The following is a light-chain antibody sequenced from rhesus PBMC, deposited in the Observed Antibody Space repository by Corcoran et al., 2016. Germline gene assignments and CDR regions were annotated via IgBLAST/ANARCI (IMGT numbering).Light chain of an antibody. CDR2: AAS. CDR1: QDINNA. CDR3: QQCSSSPQS. J-gene: IGKJ2*01. V-gene: IGKV1-33*01. Sequence: DIQMTQSPSSLSASVGDKVTITCRASQDINNALAWYQQKPGKAPKLLIYAASILQIGVPSRFSRSGSGTDLTLTISSLQPEDFAVCYCQQCSSSPQSFGQGTKVEIK.